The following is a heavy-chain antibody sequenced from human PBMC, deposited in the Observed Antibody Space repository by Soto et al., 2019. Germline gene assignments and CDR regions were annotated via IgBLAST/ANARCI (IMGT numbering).Heavy chain of an antibody. CDR1: GGSISSSSYY. V-gene: IGHV4-39*01. Sequence: SETLSLTCTVSGGSISSSSYYWGWIRQPPGKGLEWIGSIYYSGSTYYNPSLKSRVTISVDTSKNQFSLKLSSVTAADTAVYYCARQPQYYDFWSGYYPYYYYSGMDVWGQGTTVTVSS. D-gene: IGHD3-3*01. CDR2: IYYSGST. J-gene: IGHJ6*02. CDR3: ARQPQYYDFWSGYYPYYYYSGMDV.